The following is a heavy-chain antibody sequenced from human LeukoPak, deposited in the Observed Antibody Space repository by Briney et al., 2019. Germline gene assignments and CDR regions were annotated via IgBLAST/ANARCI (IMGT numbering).Heavy chain of an antibody. Sequence: SGGSLRLSCAASGFSFSTDVMYWVRQAPGKGLEWVSAIYGNGAGASYADSVKGRFTISRDNSKNTLYLQMGNLRPEDTALYYCAKLGVRSSAGEDYWGQGTLVTVSS. V-gene: IGHV3-23*01. CDR2: IYGNGAGA. J-gene: IGHJ4*02. CDR1: GFSFSTDV. CDR3: AKLGVRSSAGEDY. D-gene: IGHD3-10*01.